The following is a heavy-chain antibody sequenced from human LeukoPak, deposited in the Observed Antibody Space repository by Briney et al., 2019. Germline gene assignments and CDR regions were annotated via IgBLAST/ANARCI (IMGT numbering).Heavy chain of an antibody. V-gene: IGHV3-30*18. Sequence: PGGSLRLSCAASGFAFSRYGMHWVRQAPGKGLEWVAVISYDGSNKYYADSVKGRFTISRDNSKNTLYLQMNSLRAEDTAVYYCAKDCIKYSSSSPVDYWGQGTLVTVSS. CDR2: ISYDGSNK. D-gene: IGHD6-13*01. CDR1: GFAFSRYG. CDR3: AKDCIKYSSSSPVDY. J-gene: IGHJ4*02.